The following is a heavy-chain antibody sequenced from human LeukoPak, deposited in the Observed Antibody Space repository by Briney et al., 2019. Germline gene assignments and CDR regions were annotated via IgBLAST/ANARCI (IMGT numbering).Heavy chain of an antibody. J-gene: IGHJ4*02. CDR2: ITPIFGTA. Sequence: SVKVSCKASGGTFSSYAISWVRQAPGQGLEWMGRITPIFGTANYAQKFQGRVTITTDESTSTAYMELSSLRSEDTAVYYCARDPWGRWELPFDYWGQGTLVTVSS. D-gene: IGHD1-26*01. CDR3: ARDPWGRWELPFDY. V-gene: IGHV1-69*05. CDR1: GGTFSSYA.